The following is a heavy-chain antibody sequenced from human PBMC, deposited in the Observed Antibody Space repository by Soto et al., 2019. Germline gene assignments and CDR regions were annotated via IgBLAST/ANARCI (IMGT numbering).Heavy chain of an antibody. CDR1: GFTFSNAW. J-gene: IGHJ4*02. V-gene: IGHV3-15*01. CDR3: TTDLWMYYDYVWGSYRLPDY. Sequence: GGSLRLSCAASGFTFSNAWMSWVRQAPGKGLEWVGRIKSKTDGGTTDYAAPVKGRFTISRDDSKNTLYLQMNSLKTEDTAVYYCTTDLWMYYDYVWGSYRLPDYWGQGTLVTVSS. CDR2: IKSKTDGGTT. D-gene: IGHD3-16*02.